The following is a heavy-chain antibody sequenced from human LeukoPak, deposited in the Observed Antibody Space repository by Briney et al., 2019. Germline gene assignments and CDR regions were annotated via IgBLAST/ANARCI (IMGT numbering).Heavy chain of an antibody. D-gene: IGHD3-16*02. CDR3: ATEESYDYVWGSYRYFDY. Sequence: SVKVSCKASGGTFSSYAISWVRQAPGQGLEWTGGIIPIFGTANYAQKFQGRVTITADESTSTAYMELSSLRSEDTAVSYCATEESYDYVWGSYRYFDYWGQGTLVTVSS. CDR2: IIPIFGTA. V-gene: IGHV1-69*13. J-gene: IGHJ4*02. CDR1: GGTFSSYA.